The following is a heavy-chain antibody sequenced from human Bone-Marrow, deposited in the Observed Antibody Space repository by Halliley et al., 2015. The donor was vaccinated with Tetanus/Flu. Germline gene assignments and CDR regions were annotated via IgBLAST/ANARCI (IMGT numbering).Heavy chain of an antibody. J-gene: IGHJ2*01. D-gene: IGHD3-16*01. Sequence: CAASAFTLSSYGMHWVRQAPGKGLEWVAVISYDGNNRYYADSVKGRFTISRDNSKNTLSLQMNSLRVEDTAIYYCARWGAHFNYRYFDLWGRGTLVTVSS. CDR1: AFTLSSYG. V-gene: IGHV3-30*03. CDR3: ARWGAHFNYRYFDL. CDR2: ISYDGNNR.